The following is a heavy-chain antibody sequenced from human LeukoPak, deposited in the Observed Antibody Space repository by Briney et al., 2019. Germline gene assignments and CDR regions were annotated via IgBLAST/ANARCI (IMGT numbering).Heavy chain of an antibody. V-gene: IGHV4-39*01. D-gene: IGHD2-2*01. CDR1: GGTISSSSHY. CDR2: INYSGNT. J-gene: IGHJ3*02. Sequence: SETLSLTCTVSGGTISSSSHYWVWIRLPPGMGLEWIGGINYSGNTYYKSSLKSRPTISIDTSKSQFSLKLSSVTAACARLDTRAANAFDIWGQGTKVTVSS. CDR3: AANAFDI.